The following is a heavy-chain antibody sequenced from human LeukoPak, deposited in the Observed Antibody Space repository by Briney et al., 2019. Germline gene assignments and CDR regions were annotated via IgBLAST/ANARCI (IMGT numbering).Heavy chain of an antibody. V-gene: IGHV1-69*04. CDR2: IIPILGIA. Sequence: SVKVSCKASGGTFSSYTISWVRQAPGQGLEWVGRIIPILGIANYAQKFQGRVTITADKSTSTDYMELSSLRSEDTAVYYGARDLCSSTSCPSYYYYMDVWGKGTTVTVSS. CDR1: GGTFSSYT. CDR3: ARDLCSSTSCPSYYYYMDV. J-gene: IGHJ6*03. D-gene: IGHD2-2*01.